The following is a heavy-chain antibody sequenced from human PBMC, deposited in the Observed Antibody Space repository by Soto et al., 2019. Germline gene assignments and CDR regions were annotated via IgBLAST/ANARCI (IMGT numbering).Heavy chain of an antibody. Sequence: ASVKNCCKASGYTFTSYYMHWVRQAPGQGLEWMGIINPSGGSTSYAQKFQGRVTMTRDASTSTVYMELSSLRSEDTAVYYCARATREKLFGAYQLLYLGYRGDYGMDVWGQGTTVTVSS. CDR1: GYTFTSYY. D-gene: IGHD2-2*02. V-gene: IGHV1-46*01. J-gene: IGHJ6*02. CDR3: ARATREKLFGAYQLLYLGYRGDYGMDV. CDR2: INPSGGST.